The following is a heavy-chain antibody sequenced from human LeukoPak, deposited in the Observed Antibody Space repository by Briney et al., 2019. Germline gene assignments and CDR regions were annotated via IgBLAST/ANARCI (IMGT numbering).Heavy chain of an antibody. Sequence: GGSLRLSCAASGFTFNIYSMNWVRQAPGKGLEWISYITSNLATIRYADSVRGRFTISRDNAGKSLFLHMNSLRDDDTAVYYCARSVEGHFDNWGQGTLVTVSS. D-gene: IGHD2-21*01. V-gene: IGHV3-48*02. J-gene: IGHJ4*02. CDR2: ITSNLATI. CDR3: ARSVEGHFDN. CDR1: GFTFNIYS.